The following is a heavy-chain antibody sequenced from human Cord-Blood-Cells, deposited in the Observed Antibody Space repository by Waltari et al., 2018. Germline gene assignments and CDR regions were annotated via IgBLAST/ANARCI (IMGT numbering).Heavy chain of an antibody. CDR2: INAGNGNT. CDR1: GYTFTSYA. Sequence: QVQLVQSGAEVKKPGASVKVSCKASGYTFTSYAMHWVRQAPGQRLEWMGWINAGNGNTKYSQKCQGRVTITRDTSASTAYMELSSLRSEDTAVYYCARVTLGVRLSPFDYWGQGTLVTVSS. D-gene: IGHD3-16*01. CDR3: ARVTLGVRLSPFDY. J-gene: IGHJ4*02. V-gene: IGHV1-3*01.